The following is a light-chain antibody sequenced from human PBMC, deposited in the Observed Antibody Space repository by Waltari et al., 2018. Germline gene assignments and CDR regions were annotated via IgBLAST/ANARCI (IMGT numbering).Light chain of an antibody. Sequence: QSALTQPASVSGSPGQSITISCTGTNNDVGASKFVSWYQQHPGRAPQLLIYDVTELPAGISYRFSGSKSANTASLTISGLLPEDEAIYYCCSFTATHTLLFGGGTTVTVL. CDR3: CSFTATHTLL. CDR1: NNDVGASKF. J-gene: IGLJ2*01. V-gene: IGLV2-14*03. CDR2: DVT.